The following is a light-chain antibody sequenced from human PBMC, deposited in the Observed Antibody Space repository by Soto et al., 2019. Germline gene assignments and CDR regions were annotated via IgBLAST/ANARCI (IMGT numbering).Light chain of an antibody. CDR1: QSVSSSY. CDR3: QQGRT. Sequence: PGARVTLSCRASQSVSSSYLTWYQQKPGQAPRLLIYGASTRATSIPARFSGSGSGTDFTLTISSLQPEDFAVYYCQQGRTFGQGTKVEIK. J-gene: IGKJ1*01. CDR2: GAS. V-gene: IGKV3D-7*01.